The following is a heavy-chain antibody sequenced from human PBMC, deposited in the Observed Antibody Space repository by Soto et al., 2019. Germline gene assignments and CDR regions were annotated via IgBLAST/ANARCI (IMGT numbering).Heavy chain of an antibody. J-gene: IGHJ4*02. D-gene: IGHD3-16*02. CDR2: ISNSGSEI. Sequence: PGGSLRLSCAASGFTFSSYGMSWVRQAPGKGLEWVSSISNSGSEIFYAASVKGRFTISRDSSKNTLYLEMSSLRPEDTAVYYCVRSGYNWQLSDYWGQGTLVTVSS. CDR1: GFTFSSYG. CDR3: VRSGYNWQLSDY. V-gene: IGHV3-23*01.